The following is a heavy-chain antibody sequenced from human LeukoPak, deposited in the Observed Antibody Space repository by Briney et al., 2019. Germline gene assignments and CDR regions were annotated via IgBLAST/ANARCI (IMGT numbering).Heavy chain of an antibody. CDR2: IIPILGIA. V-gene: IGHV1-69*04. CDR1: GGTFTSYA. J-gene: IGHJ4*02. D-gene: IGHD6-19*01. CDR3: ARDHSSGQDY. Sequence: GASVKVSCKASGGTFTSYAISWVRQAPGQGLEWMGRIIPILGIANYAQKFQGRVTITADKSTSTAYMELSSLRSEDTAVYYCARDHSSGQDYWGQGTLVTVSS.